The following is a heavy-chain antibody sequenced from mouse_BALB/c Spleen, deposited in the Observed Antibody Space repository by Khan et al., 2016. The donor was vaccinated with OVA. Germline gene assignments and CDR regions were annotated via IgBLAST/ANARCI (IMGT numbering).Heavy chain of an antibody. CDR2: INPSNGGT. V-gene: IGHV1S81*02. D-gene: IGHD1-1*02. CDR3: TRSGYGAFAY. J-gene: IGHJ3*01. Sequence: QVQLQQSGAELVKPGASVRLSCKASGYTFTSYYLYWVKQRPGHGLVWIGDINPSNGGTNFNENFKTKATLTVDKSSSTAYMQLSSLTSEDSAVYYCTRSGYGAFAYWGQGTLVTVSA. CDR1: GYTFTSYY.